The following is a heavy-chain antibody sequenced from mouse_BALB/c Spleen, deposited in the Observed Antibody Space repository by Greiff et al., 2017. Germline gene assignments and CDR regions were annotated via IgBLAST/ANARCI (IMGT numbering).Heavy chain of an antibody. V-gene: IGHV5-6-5*01. CDR1: GFTFSSYA. J-gene: IGHJ3*01. CDR2: ISSGGST. CDR3: ASWDYGSSYGFAY. D-gene: IGHD1-1*01. Sequence: EVMLVESGGGLVKPGGSLKLSCAASGFTFSSYAMSWVRQTPEKRLEWVASISSGGSTYYPEGVKGRFTISRDNARNILYLQMSSLRSEDTAMYYCASWDYGSSYGFAYWGQGTLVTVSA.